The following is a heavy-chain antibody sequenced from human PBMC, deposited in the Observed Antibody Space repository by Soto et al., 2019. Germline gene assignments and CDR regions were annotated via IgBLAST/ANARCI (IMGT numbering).Heavy chain of an antibody. CDR3: ARGGDIVVVPAAITDFDP. V-gene: IGHV1-46*01. D-gene: IGHD2-2*01. CDR1: GYTLTSYY. CDR2: INPSGGST. Sequence: GASVKVSCKASGYTLTSYYMHWVRQSPGQGLEWMGIINPSGGSTSYAQKFQGRVTMTRDTSTSTVYMELSSLRSEDTAVYYCARGGDIVVVPAAITDFDPWGQGTRVTVSS. J-gene: IGHJ5*02.